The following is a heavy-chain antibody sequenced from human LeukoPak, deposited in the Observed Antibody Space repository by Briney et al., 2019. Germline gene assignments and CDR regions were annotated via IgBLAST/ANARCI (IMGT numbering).Heavy chain of an antibody. CDR2: IYPADSLT. V-gene: IGHV5-51*01. CDR3: ARHFIVGDFGWFDS. CDR1: GYSFANYW. J-gene: IGHJ5*01. Sequence: GESLKISCNGSGYSFANYWIGWVRQMPGKGLEWLGVIYPADSLTRYSPSFQDQVTISADKSISTAYLQWSSLKDSDSAMYYCARHFIVGDFGWFDSWGRGTLVTVSS. D-gene: IGHD1-26*01.